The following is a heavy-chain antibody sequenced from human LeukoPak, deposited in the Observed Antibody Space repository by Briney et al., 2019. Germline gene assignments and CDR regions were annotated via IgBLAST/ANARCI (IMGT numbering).Heavy chain of an antibody. CDR3: AREWRYDFWSGYYFDY. CDR2: IYHSGST. J-gene: IGHJ4*02. Sequence: SETLSLTCTVYNYSMSSGYYWGWIRQPPGKGLEWIGYIYHSGSTYYNPSLKSRVTISVDRSKNQFSLKLSSVTAADTAVYYCAREWRYDFWSGYYFDYWGQGTLVTVSS. CDR1: NYSMSSGYY. D-gene: IGHD3-3*01. V-gene: IGHV4-38-2*02.